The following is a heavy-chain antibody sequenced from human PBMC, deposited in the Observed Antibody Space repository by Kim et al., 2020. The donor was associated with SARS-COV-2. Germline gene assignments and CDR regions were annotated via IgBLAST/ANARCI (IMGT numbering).Heavy chain of an antibody. CDR3: ARALLGIVVVPAAMGGMNDY. CDR1: GYTFTSYG. CDR2: ISAYNGNT. Sequence: ASVKVSCKASGYTFTSYGISWVRQAPGQGLEWMGWISAYNGNTNYAQKLQGRVTMTTDTSTSTAYMELRSLRSDDTAVYYCARALLGIVVVPAAMGGMNDYWGQGTLVTVSS. D-gene: IGHD2-2*03. V-gene: IGHV1-18*01. J-gene: IGHJ4*02.